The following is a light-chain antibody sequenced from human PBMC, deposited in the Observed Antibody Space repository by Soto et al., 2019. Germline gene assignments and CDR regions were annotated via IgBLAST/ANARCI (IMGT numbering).Light chain of an antibody. CDR1: QTISNW. J-gene: IGKJ1*01. V-gene: IGKV1-5*01. Sequence: DIQMTQSPSSLSTSVADRVTITCRASQTISNWLARYQQKPGKAPKLLIYDASSLESGVPSRFSGSGSGTEFTLTISGLQPDDFATYYCQHYKSFSPWTFGQGTKVDNK. CDR3: QHYKSFSPWT. CDR2: DAS.